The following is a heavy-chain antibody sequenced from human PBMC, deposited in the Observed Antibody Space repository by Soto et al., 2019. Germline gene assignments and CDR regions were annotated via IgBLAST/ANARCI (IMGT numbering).Heavy chain of an antibody. CDR3: ARRTGFCTNGVCPSYWYFDL. CDR1: GGSISSSSYY. CDR2: IYYSGST. Sequence: SETLSLTCTVSGGSISSSSYYWGWIRKPPGKGLEWIGSIYYSGSTYYNPSLKSRVTISVDTSKNQFSLKLSSVTAADTAVYYCARRTGFCTNGVCPSYWYFDLWGRGTLVTVS. V-gene: IGHV4-39*01. D-gene: IGHD2-8*01. J-gene: IGHJ2*01.